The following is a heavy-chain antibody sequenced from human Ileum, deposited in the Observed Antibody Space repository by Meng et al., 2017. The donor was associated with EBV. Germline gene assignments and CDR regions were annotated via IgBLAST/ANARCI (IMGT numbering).Heavy chain of an antibody. J-gene: IGHJ4*02. D-gene: IGHD6-19*01. CDR3: ASFPPPGKQWLVTDY. V-gene: IGHV4-4*02. CDR1: GGSISSSNW. Sequence: QVQLQESGPGLVQPSGTLSPTCAVSGGSISSSNWWSWVRQPPGKGLEWIGEIYHSGSTNYNPSLKSRVTISVDKSKNQFSLKLSSVTAADTAVYYCASFPPPGKQWLVTDYWGQGTLVTVSS. CDR2: IYHSGST.